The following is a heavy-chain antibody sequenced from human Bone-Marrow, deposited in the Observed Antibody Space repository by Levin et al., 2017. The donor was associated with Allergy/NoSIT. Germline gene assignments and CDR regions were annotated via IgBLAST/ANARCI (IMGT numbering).Heavy chain of an antibody. CDR2: INHSGST. D-gene: IGHD3-10*01. Sequence: PSQTLSLTCAIYGGSFSGSYWSWIRQPPGKGLEWIGEINHSGSTNYNPSLKSRVTISVDTSKNQFSLKLSSVTAADTAVYYCATHYYGSGSYSTYFDYWGQGTLVTVSS. CDR1: GGSFSGSY. J-gene: IGHJ4*02. CDR3: ATHYYGSGSYSTYFDY. V-gene: IGHV4-34*01.